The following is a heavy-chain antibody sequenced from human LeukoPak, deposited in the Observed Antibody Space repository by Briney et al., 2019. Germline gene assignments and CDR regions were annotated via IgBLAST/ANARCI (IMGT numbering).Heavy chain of an antibody. CDR1: GFRFSDFY. D-gene: IGHD4-17*01. J-gene: IGHJ4*02. V-gene: IGHV3-11*01. CDR2: ISGSGSTI. CDR3: ATMTTAVYYFDY. Sequence: GGSLRLSCASSGFRFSDFYMSWIRQTPGKGLEWISYISGSGSTIYNADSLKGRFTISRDNSKNTLYLQMNSLRAEDTAVYYCATMTTAVYYFDYWGQGTLVTVSS.